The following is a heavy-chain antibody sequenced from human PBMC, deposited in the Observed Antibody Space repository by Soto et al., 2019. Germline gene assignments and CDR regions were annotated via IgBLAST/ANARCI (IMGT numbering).Heavy chain of an antibody. J-gene: IGHJ4*02. V-gene: IGHV4-61*08. Sequence: SETLSLTXTVSGGSISSGGYYWSWIRQPPGKGLEWIGYIYYSGSTYYNPSLKSRVTISVDTSKNQFSLKLSSVTAADTAVYYCARVTTTVTTMDYWGQGTLVTVSS. CDR2: IYYSGST. CDR1: GGSISSGGYY. CDR3: ARVTTTVTTMDY. D-gene: IGHD4-17*01.